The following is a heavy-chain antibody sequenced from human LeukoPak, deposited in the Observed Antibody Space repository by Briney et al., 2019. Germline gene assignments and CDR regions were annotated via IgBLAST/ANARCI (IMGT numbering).Heavy chain of an antibody. CDR1: GYTFTSYA. V-gene: IGHV1-3*01. Sequence: ASVKVSCKASGYTFTSYAMHWVRQAPGQRLEWMGWINAGNGNTKYSQKFQGRVTITRDTSASTAYMELSSLRSEDTAVYYCARDRGYSYGYLLDYWGQGTLVTVSS. J-gene: IGHJ4*02. D-gene: IGHD5-18*01. CDR2: INAGNGNT. CDR3: ARDRGYSYGYLLDY.